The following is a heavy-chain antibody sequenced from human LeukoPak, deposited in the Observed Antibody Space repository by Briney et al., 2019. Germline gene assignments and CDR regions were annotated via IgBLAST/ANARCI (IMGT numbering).Heavy chain of an antibody. CDR1: GGSISSGGYY. D-gene: IGHD3-22*01. CDR2: IYYSGST. V-gene: IGHV4-31*03. J-gene: IGHJ3*02. CDR3: ARDQYDSSGYFPLHAFDI. Sequence: SETLSLTCTVSGGSISSGGYYWSWIRQHPGKGLEWIGYIYYSGSTYYNPSLKSRVTISVDTSKNQFSLKLSSVTAADTAVYYCARDQYDSSGYFPLHAFDIWGQGTMVTVSS.